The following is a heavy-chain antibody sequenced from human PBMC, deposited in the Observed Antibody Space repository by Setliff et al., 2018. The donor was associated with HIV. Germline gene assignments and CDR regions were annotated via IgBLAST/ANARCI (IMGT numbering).Heavy chain of an antibody. CDR3: ARAGIVVVPAAMGWFDP. CDR1: GFTFSSCS. Sequence: GGSLRLSCAASGFTFSSCSMNWVRQAPGKGLEWVSSISSSSGNTIYSADSVKGRFTISRDNAKNSLYLQMNSLRADDTAVYYCARAGIVVVPAAMGWFDPWGQGTLVTVS. J-gene: IGHJ5*02. D-gene: IGHD2-2*01. CDR2: ISSSSGNTI. V-gene: IGHV3-21*01.